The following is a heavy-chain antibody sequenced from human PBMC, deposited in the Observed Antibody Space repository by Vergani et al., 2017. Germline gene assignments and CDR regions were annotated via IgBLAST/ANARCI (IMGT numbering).Heavy chain of an antibody. J-gene: IGHJ4*02. V-gene: IGHV4-34*01. CDR2: INHSGST. CDR1: GGSFSGYY. Sequence: QVQLQQWGAGLLKPSETLPLTCAVYGGSFSGYYWSWIRQPPGKGLEWIGEINHSGSTNYNPSLKSRVTISVDTSKNQFSLKLSSVTAADTAVYYCARGSGYCSSTSCHYFDYWGQGTLVTVSS. D-gene: IGHD2-2*01. CDR3: ARGSGYCSSTSCHYFDY.